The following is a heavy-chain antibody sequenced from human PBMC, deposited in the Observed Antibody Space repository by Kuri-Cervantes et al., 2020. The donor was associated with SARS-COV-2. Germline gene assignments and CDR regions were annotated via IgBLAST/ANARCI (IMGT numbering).Heavy chain of an antibody. CDR3: ARDLTVRQENGYSSGPPRGSYHYYYYRDV. D-gene: IGHD6-19*01. CDR2: IYYSGST. Sequence: TLSRTCPVHGEAFNCDYWSGNRQPPGKGLELIGYIYYSGSTYYNPSLKSRVTITVDTSKNQFSLKLRSVTAADTAVYYCARDLTVRQENGYSSGPPRGSYHYYYYRDVWGQGTTVTVSS. CDR1: GEAFNCDY. J-gene: IGHJ6*03. V-gene: IGHV4-59*12.